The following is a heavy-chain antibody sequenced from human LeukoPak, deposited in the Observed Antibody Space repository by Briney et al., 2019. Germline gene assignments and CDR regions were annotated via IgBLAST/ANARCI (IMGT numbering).Heavy chain of an antibody. V-gene: IGHV3-23*01. CDR1: GFTFSSYA. CDR3: AMRLDFWSGYLLDY. CDR2: ISGSGGST. Sequence: GGSLRLSCTASGFTFSSYAMSWVRQAPGKGLEWVSAISGSGGSTYYADSVKGRFTISRDNSKNTLYLQMNSLRAEDTAVYYCAMRLDFWSGYLLDYWGQGTLVTVSS. D-gene: IGHD3-3*01. J-gene: IGHJ4*02.